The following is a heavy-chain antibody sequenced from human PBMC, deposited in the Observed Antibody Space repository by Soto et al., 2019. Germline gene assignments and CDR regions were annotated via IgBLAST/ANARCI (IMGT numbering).Heavy chain of an antibody. Sequence: SETLSLTCGISGEYFTANYWSWIRQPPGKGLEWLGEINHSGSTNYNPSLKSRVTISVDTSKNQFSLKLSSVTAADTAVYYCARFPGIAAAGPFDYWGQGTLVTVSS. J-gene: IGHJ4*02. V-gene: IGHV4-34*01. CDR1: GEYFTANY. CDR2: INHSGST. CDR3: ARFPGIAAAGPFDY. D-gene: IGHD6-13*01.